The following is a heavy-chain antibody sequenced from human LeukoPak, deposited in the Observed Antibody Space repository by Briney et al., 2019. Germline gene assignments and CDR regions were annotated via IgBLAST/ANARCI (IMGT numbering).Heavy chain of an antibody. Sequence: SETLSLTCTVSGGSINNYYWNWIRQPPGKGLEWIGYIYYSGSTNYNPSLKSRVTISVETSKNQFSLKLSSVTAADTAVYYCARVTGYMIEDYFDYWGQGTLVTVSS. J-gene: IGHJ4*02. CDR3: ARVTGYMIEDYFDY. V-gene: IGHV4-59*01. CDR2: IYYSGST. CDR1: GGSINNYY. D-gene: IGHD3-22*01.